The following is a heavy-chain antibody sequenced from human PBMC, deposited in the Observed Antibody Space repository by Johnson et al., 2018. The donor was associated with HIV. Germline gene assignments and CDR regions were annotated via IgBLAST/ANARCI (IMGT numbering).Heavy chain of an antibody. V-gene: IGHV3-11*04. J-gene: IGHJ3*02. CDR3: ARDGRGLDAFDI. CDR1: RFTVSSNY. CDR2: ISSSGSTI. D-gene: IGHD5-12*01. Sequence: QVQLVESGGGLIQPGGSLRLSCAASRFTVSSNYMSWIRQAPGKGLEWLSYISSSGSTIYYADSVKGRFTISRDTAKNSLYLQMNSLGDGDTAVYYCARDGRGLDAFDIWGQGTMVTVSS.